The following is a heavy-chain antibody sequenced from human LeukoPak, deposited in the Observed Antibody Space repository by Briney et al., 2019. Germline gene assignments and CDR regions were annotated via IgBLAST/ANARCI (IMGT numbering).Heavy chain of an antibody. CDR1: GGSISGSSYY. CDR2: IYYSGST. CDR3: ASIDQVETTMGGYYFDY. V-gene: IGHV4-61*05. J-gene: IGHJ4*02. D-gene: IGHD5-18*01. Sequence: SETLSLTCTVSGGSISGSSYYWGWIRQPPGKGLEWIGYIYYSGSTNYNPSLKSRVTISVDTSKNQFSLKLSSVTAADTAVYYCASIDQVETTMGGYYFDYWGQGTLVTVSS.